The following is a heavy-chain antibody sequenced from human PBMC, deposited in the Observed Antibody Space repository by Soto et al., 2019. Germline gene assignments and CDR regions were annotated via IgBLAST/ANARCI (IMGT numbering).Heavy chain of an antibody. V-gene: IGHV1-18*01. Sequence: WASVKVSFKASCYCFSFGFSWVRQAPGQGLEWMGWISASDGSTNSAQKFRGRISLTTDTSTNTAYLDLLSLTSDDTAVYFCATYYFGSGSYYRFDNWGQGTLVTVSS. CDR2: ISASDGST. J-gene: IGHJ4*02. D-gene: IGHD3-10*01. CDR3: ATYYFGSGSYYRFDN. CDR1: CYCFSFG.